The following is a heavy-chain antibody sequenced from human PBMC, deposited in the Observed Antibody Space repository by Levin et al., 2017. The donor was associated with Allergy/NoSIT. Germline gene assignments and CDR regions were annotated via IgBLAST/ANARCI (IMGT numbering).Heavy chain of an antibody. Sequence: AASVKVSCKASGYTFTNYYIHWVRQAPGQGLEWMGIINPSVGSTSYAQKFQGRISMTRDTSTSTVYIQLSSLRSEDTAMYYCARESCGGDCYWEDFYQYGMDVWGQGTTVTVTS. CDR1: GYTFTNYY. V-gene: IGHV1-46*01. J-gene: IGHJ6*02. CDR3: ARESCGGDCYWEDFYQYGMDV. D-gene: IGHD2-21*02. CDR2: INPSVGST.